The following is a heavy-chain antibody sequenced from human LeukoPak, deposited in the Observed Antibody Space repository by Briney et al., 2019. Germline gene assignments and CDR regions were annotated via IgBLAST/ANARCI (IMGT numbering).Heavy chain of an antibody. J-gene: IGHJ2*01. Sequence: SETLSLTCTVSGGSIGSYYWSWIRQPPGKGLEWIPYIYYSGTTNYNPSLKSRVTISVDTSKNQFSLKLSSVTAADTAVYYCASLGRTGYLHNFDLWGRGTLVTVSS. CDR1: GGSIGSYY. D-gene: IGHD3-16*01. V-gene: IGHV4-59*08. CDR3: ASLGRTGYLHNFDL. CDR2: IYYSGTT.